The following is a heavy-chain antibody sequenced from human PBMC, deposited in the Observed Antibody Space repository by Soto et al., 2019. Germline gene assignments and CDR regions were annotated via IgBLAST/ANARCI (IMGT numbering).Heavy chain of an antibody. CDR3: ARGRYCLTGRCFPNWYDS. CDR1: GDSISNLDYF. Sequence: SETLSLTCSVSGDSISNLDYFWAWIRQPPGQALEYIGYIYKSATTYYNPSFESRVAISVDTSKSQFSLNVTSVTAADTAVYFCARGRYCLTGRCFPNWYDSWGQGALVTVAS. V-gene: IGHV4-30-4*01. J-gene: IGHJ5*01. CDR2: IYKSATT. D-gene: IGHD7-27*01.